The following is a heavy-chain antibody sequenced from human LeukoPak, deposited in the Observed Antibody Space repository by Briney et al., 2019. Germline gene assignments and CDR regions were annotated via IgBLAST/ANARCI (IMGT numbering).Heavy chain of an antibody. CDR2: ISSDGSNK. CDR3: ARASTPGFGLSGFDY. J-gene: IGHJ4*02. Sequence: GGSLRLSCAASGFTFNNYAMTWVRQAPGKGLEWVEVISSDGSNKYYADSVKGRFTISRDNSKSTLYLQMDSLRAEDTAVYYCARASTPGFGLSGFDYWGQGTLVTVSS. D-gene: IGHD5/OR15-5a*01. V-gene: IGHV3-30-3*01. CDR1: GFTFNNYA.